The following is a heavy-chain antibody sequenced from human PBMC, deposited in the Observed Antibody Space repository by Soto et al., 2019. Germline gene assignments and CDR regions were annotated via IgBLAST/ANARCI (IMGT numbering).Heavy chain of an antibody. J-gene: IGHJ4*02. Sequence: SETLSLTCTVSGGSISSYYWSWIRQPPGKGLEWIGYIYYSGSTNYNPSLKSRVTISVDTSKNQFSLKLSSVTAADTVVYYCAKCITALGPIDYWGQGTLVTVS. D-gene: IGHD6-6*01. CDR2: IYYSGST. CDR1: GGSISSYY. CDR3: AKCITALGPIDY. V-gene: IGHV4-59*01.